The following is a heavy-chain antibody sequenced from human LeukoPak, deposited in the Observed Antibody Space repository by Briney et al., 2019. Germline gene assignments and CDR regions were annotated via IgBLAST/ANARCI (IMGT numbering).Heavy chain of an antibody. CDR1: GGSISSYY. J-gene: IGHJ4*02. CDR3: ASKQWLSPYYFDY. V-gene: IGHV4-59*12. CDR2: IYYSGST. D-gene: IGHD6-19*01. Sequence: SETLSLTCTVSGGSISSYYWSWIRQPPGKGLEWIGYIYYSGSTNYNPSLKSRVTISVDTSKNQFSLKLSSVTAADTAVYYCASKQWLSPYYFDYWGQGTLVTVSS.